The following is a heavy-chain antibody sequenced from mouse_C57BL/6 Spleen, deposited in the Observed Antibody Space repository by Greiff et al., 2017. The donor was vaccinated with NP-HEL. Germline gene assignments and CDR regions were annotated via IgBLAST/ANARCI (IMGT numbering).Heavy chain of an antibody. CDR1: GFTFSSYA. V-gene: IGHV5-4*01. CDR3: ARDVSPGPTTGGDFDY. D-gene: IGHD2-12*01. J-gene: IGHJ2*01. Sequence: EVMLVESGGGLVKPGGSLKLSCAASGFTFSSYAMSWVRLTPDKRLEWVATISDGGSYSYYPDNVMGRFTISTDNAKNNLYLQMSHLKSEDTAMYYCARDVSPGPTTGGDFDYWGQGTTLTVSS. CDR2: ISDGGSYS.